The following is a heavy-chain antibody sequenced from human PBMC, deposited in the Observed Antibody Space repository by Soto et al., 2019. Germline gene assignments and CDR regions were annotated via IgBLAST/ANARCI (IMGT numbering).Heavy chain of an antibody. D-gene: IGHD3-22*01. Sequence: SETLSLTYTVSGGSISSYYWSWIQQPPGKGLEWIGYIYYTGSTDYNPSLKSRVTISVDRSNNTLYLQMNSLRAEDMAVYYCARGLYFYDNSGYLPFDYWGQGTQVTVSS. J-gene: IGHJ4*02. CDR3: ARGLYFYDNSGYLPFDY. V-gene: IGHV4-59*12. CDR2: IYYTGST. CDR1: GGSISSYY.